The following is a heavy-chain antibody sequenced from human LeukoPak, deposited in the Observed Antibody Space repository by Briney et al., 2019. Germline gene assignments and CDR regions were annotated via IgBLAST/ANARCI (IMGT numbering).Heavy chain of an antibody. CDR1: GFTISAYW. Sequence: GGSLRLSCAASGFTISAYWMSWVRQAPGKRLEWVATIKQDGSDTFYVDSVKGRFTISTDNAKNSLYLQMNSLRAEDTAVYYCAKGTLEYWGQGTLVSVSS. CDR2: IKQDGSDT. J-gene: IGHJ4*02. CDR3: AKGTLEY. V-gene: IGHV3-7*01.